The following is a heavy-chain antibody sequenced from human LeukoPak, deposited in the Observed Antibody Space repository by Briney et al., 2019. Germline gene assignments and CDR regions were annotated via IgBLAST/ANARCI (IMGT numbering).Heavy chain of an antibody. D-gene: IGHD3-10*01. Sequence: PGGSLRLSCAASGFTFSSYSMNWVRQAPGKGLEWVSSISSSSYIYYADSVKGRFTISRDNAKNSLYLQMNSLRAEDTAVYYCARMYYYGSGYYYMDVWGKGTTVTVSS. CDR3: ARMYYYGSGYYYMDV. V-gene: IGHV3-21*01. J-gene: IGHJ6*03. CDR2: ISSSSYI. CDR1: GFTFSSYS.